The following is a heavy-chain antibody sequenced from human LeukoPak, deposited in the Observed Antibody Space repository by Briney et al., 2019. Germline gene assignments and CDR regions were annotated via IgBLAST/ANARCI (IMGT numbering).Heavy chain of an antibody. CDR2: IYSGGST. CDR3: ARARGGIQLWLRY. CDR1: GFTVSSNY. D-gene: IGHD5-18*01. J-gene: IGHJ4*02. Sequence: PGGSLRLSCAASGFTVSSNYMSWVRQAPGKGLEWVSVIYSGGSTYYADSVKGRFTISRDNSKNTLYPQMNSLRAEDTAVYYCARARGGIQLWLRYWGQGTLVTVSS. V-gene: IGHV3-66*01.